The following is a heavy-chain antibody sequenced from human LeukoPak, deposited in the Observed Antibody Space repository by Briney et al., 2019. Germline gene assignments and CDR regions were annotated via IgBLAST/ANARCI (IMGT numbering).Heavy chain of an antibody. V-gene: IGHV6-1*01. CDR1: GDSVSGSPAV. CDR3: ARGAVRGGTNFDY. J-gene: IGHJ4*02. Sequence: SQTLSLTCAISGDSVSGSPAVWNWIRQSPSRDLEWLGRAYYRSKWYMDYSVSVKGRITITPDTFKNQFSLQLNSVTPEDTAVYYCARGAVRGGTNFDYWGQGTLVTVSS. CDR2: AYYRSKWYM. D-gene: IGHD3-10*01.